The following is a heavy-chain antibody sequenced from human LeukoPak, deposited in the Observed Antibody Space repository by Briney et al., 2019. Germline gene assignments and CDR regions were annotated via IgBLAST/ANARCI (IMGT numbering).Heavy chain of an antibody. CDR3: ARVDYDSSGYYGDAFDI. Sequence: SETLSLTCTVSGGSISSYYWSWIRQPPGKGLGWIGYIYYSGSTNYNPSLKSRVTISVDTSKNQFSLKLSSVTAADTAVYYCARVDYDSSGYYGDAFDIWGQGTMVTVSS. J-gene: IGHJ3*02. V-gene: IGHV4-59*01. D-gene: IGHD3-22*01. CDR1: GGSISSYY. CDR2: IYYSGST.